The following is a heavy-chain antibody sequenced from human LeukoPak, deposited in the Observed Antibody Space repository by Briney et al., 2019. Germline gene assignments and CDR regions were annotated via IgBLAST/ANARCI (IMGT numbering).Heavy chain of an antibody. D-gene: IGHD3-9*01. CDR1: GGSISSGGYY. CDR3: ARGGDFDSGMDV. J-gene: IGHJ6*03. Sequence: SETLSLTCTVSGGSISSGGYYWSWIRQPPGKGLEWIGYIYHSGSTYYNPSLKSRVTISVDRSKNQFSLKLSSVTAADTAVYYRARGGDFDSGMDVWGKGTTVTVSS. V-gene: IGHV4-30-2*01. CDR2: IYHSGST.